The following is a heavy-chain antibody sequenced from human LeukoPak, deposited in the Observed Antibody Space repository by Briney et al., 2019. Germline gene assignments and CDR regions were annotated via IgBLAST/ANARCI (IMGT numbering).Heavy chain of an antibody. J-gene: IGHJ6*02. CDR1: GYTFTSYG. CDR2: ISAYNSNT. CDR3: AREASMSILTGYHVYYYYGMDV. Sequence: AASVTLSCKASGYTFTSYGINWVRQAPGQGLEWMGWISAYNSNTNYAHNLQGRVTITTDTSTNTAYMERRSLRSDDTAGYYCAREASMSILTGYHVYYYYGMDVWGQGTTVTVCS. D-gene: IGHD3-9*01. V-gene: IGHV1-18*01.